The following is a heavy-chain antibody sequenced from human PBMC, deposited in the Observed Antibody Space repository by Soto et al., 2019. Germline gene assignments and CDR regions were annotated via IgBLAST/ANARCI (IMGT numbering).Heavy chain of an antibody. J-gene: IGHJ4*02. Sequence: QVQLVESGGGVVQPGRSLRLSCAASGFTFSSYGMHWVRQAPGKGLEWVAVISYDGSNKYYADSVKGRFTISRDNSKNTLYLQMNSLRAEDMAVYYCAKDLRACGDYAPSYWGQGTLVTGSS. CDR2: ISYDGSNK. CDR3: AKDLRACGDYAPSY. V-gene: IGHV3-30*18. CDR1: GFTFSSYG. D-gene: IGHD4-17*01.